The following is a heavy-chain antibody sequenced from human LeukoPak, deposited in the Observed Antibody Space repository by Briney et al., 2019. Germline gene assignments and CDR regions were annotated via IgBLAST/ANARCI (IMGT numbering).Heavy chain of an antibody. CDR3: ARGWGAIAAADSLGY. J-gene: IGHJ4*02. CDR1: GFTFSSYE. D-gene: IGHD6-13*01. V-gene: IGHV3-7*01. CDR2: IKLDGSEK. Sequence: GGSLRLSCAASGFTFSSYEMNWVRQAPGKGLEWVATIKLDGSEKYYVDSVKGRFTISRNNVRNSLFLQMNSLRAEDTAVYYCARGWGAIAAADSLGYWGQGTLVTVSS.